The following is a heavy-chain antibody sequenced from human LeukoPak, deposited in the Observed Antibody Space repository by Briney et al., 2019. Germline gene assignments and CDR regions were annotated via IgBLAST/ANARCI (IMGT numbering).Heavy chain of an antibody. CDR3: ARDGRLNYYDSSGHVFDY. J-gene: IGHJ4*02. D-gene: IGHD3-22*01. V-gene: IGHV4-30-4*08. Sequence: PSQTLSLTCTVSGGSISSGGYYWSWIRQPPGKGLEWIGYIYYSGSTYYNPSLKSRVTISVDTSKNQFSLKLSSVTAADTAVYYCARDGRLNYYDSSGHVFDYWGQGTLVTVSS. CDR1: GGSISSGGYY. CDR2: IYYSGST.